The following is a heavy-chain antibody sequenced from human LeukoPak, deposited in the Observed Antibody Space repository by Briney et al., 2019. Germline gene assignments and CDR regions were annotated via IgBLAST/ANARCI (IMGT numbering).Heavy chain of an antibody. CDR1: GGSISIYY. V-gene: IGHV4-59*01. CDR2: IHHSGST. CDR3: ARSQQLVRLGYYYMDV. D-gene: IGHD6-13*01. J-gene: IGHJ6*03. Sequence: SETLSHTCTVSGGSISIYYWTWIRQPPGKGLEWIGYIHHSGSTNYNPSLKSRVSISVDTSKNQFSLKVSSVTAADAAVYYCARSQQLVRLGYYYMDVWGKGTTVTVSS.